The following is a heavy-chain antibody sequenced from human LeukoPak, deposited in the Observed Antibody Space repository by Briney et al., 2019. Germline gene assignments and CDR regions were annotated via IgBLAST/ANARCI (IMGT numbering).Heavy chain of an antibody. V-gene: IGHV4-39*07. J-gene: IGHJ4*02. CDR1: GGSISSSSYY. Sequence: SETLSLTCTVSGGSISSSSYYWGWIRQPPGKGLEWIGSIYYSGNTHYNSSLKSRVTMSIDTSKNQYSLKLSSVTAADTAVYYCARGYSNPNFDSWGQGTLVTVSS. CDR3: ARGYSNPNFDS. CDR2: IYYSGNT. D-gene: IGHD4-11*01.